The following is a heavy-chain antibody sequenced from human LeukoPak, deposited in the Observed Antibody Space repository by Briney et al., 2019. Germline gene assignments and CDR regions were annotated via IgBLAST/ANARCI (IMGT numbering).Heavy chain of an antibody. CDR2: ILSSGST. J-gene: IGHJ3*02. CDR3: ARTNQISETAFDI. Sequence: PSETLSLTCTVSSGSINNYYWSWIRQTPGKGLEWIGYILSSGSTNYNPSVKSRVTISVDTSKNQFSLKLRSVTGADTAVYYCARTNQISETAFDIWGQGTMVIVSS. V-gene: IGHV4-59*01. CDR1: SGSINNYY. D-gene: IGHD1-14*01.